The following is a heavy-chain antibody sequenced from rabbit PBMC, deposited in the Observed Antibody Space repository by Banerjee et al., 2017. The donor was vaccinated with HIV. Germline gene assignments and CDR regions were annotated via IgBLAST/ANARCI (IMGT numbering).Heavy chain of an antibody. CDR1: GIDFSTYG. J-gene: IGHJ3*01. CDR2: IYPEYGTR. D-gene: IGHD4-2*01. V-gene: IGHV1S7*01. Sequence: QLVESGGGLVTLGGSLKLSCKASGIDFSTYGITWVRQAPGKGLEWIAYIYPEYGTRDYASWVNGRFTISLDNAQNTVFLRLTSLTAADTATYFCARGIRSAGVSMYRTFWGPGTLVTVS. CDR3: ARGIRSAGVSMYRTF.